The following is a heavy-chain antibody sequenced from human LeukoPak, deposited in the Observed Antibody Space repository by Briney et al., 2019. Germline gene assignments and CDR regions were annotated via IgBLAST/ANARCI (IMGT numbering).Heavy chain of an antibody. J-gene: IGHJ6*03. D-gene: IGHD6-19*01. CDR1: GYTLNNYA. V-gene: IGHV1-18*01. Sequence: ASAKVSCKASGYTLNNYAMSWVRQAPGQGLEWMGWISVYSGNAKYLAKFQGRVTMTMERSTSTVYMELRSLMSDDTAVYYCAREFPAKYTSGSYPRALYQYMDVWGKGTTVTVS. CDR2: ISVYSGNA. CDR3: AREFPAKYTSGSYPRALYQYMDV.